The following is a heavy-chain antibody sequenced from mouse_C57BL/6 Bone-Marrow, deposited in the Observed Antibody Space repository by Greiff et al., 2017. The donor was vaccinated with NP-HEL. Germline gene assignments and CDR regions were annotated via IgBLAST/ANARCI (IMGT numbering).Heavy chain of an antibody. CDR3: AREGGLRRRTYAMDY. V-gene: IGHV5-16*01. D-gene: IGHD2-4*01. CDR1: GFTFSDYY. Sequence: EVQRVASEGGLVQPGSSMKLSCTASGFTFSDYYMAWVRQVPEKGLEWVANINYDGSSTYYLDSLKSRFIISRDNAKNILYLQMSSLKSEDTATYYCAREGGLRRRTYAMDYWGQGTSVTVSS. J-gene: IGHJ4*01. CDR2: INYDGSST.